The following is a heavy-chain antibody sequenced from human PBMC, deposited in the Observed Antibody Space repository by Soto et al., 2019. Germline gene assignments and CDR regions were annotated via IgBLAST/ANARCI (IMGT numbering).Heavy chain of an antibody. CDR1: GFTFSSYS. CDR2: ISSSSSYI. CDR3: ARDGYLGYCSSTSCQAVFDY. J-gene: IGHJ4*02. D-gene: IGHD2-2*01. V-gene: IGHV3-21*01. Sequence: GGSLRLSCAASGFTFSSYSMNWVRQAPGKGLEWVSSISSSSSYIYYADSVKGRFTISRDNAKNSLYLQMNSLRAEDTAVYYCARDGYLGYCSSTSCQAVFDYWGQGTLVTVSS.